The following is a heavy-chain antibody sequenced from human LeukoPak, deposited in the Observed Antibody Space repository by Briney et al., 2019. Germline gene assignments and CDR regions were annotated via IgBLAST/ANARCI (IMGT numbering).Heavy chain of an antibody. D-gene: IGHD1-26*01. CDR2: ISSSSSTI. CDR1: GFSFSSYI. CDR3: ARVPSGEWELDY. J-gene: IGHJ4*02. V-gene: IGHV3-48*04. Sequence: PGGSLRLSCAASGFSFSSYIMNWVRQAPGKGLEWVSHISSSSSTIYYADSVKGRFTISRDNAKNSLYLQMNSLRAEDTAVYYCARVPSGEWELDYWGQGTLVTVSS.